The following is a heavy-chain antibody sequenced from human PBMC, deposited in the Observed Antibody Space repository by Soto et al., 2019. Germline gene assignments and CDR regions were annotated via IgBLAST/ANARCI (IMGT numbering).Heavy chain of an antibody. CDR2: INPLAGSA. CDR1: GYDFIRHH. D-gene: IGHD4-4*01. J-gene: IGHJ4*02. Sequence: QVQLVQSGAEVTKPGASVRLSCKASGYDFIRHHIHCVRQAPGQGLEWLGFINPLAGSATHAQKLQGRVAMARDKSTSTVYLVLSSLRPEDAAVYYCARDYLSSKPSLSYFDYCGRGALVTVSA. CDR3: ARDYLSSKPSLSYFDY. V-gene: IGHV1-46*04.